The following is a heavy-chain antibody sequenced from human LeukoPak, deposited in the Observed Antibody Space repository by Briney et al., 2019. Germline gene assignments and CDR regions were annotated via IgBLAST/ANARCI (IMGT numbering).Heavy chain of an antibody. Sequence: GGSLRLSCAVSGFTFSSYAMRWVRQAPGKELEWVSAISGSGGSTYYADSVKGRFTISRDNSKNTLYLQMNSLRAEDTAVYYCAKEDNSGTRSFDYWGQGTLVTVSS. CDR3: AKEDNSGTRSFDY. CDR2: ISGSGGST. J-gene: IGHJ4*02. CDR1: GFTFSSYA. V-gene: IGHV3-23*01. D-gene: IGHD6-13*01.